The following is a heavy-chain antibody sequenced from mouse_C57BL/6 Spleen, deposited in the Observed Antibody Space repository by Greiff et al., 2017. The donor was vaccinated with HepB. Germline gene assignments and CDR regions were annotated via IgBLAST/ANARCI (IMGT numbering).Heavy chain of an antibody. J-gene: IGHJ2*01. CDR3: ARKGSSLDY. D-gene: IGHD1-1*01. CDR1: GYTFTSYW. Sequence: QVQLQQPGAELVKPGAPVKLSCKASGYTFTSYWMQWVKQRPGQGLEWIGEIDPSDSYTNYNQKFKGKATLTVDTSSSTAYMQLSSLTSEDSAVYYCARKGSSLDYWGQGTTLTVSS. V-gene: IGHV1-50*01. CDR2: IDPSDSYT.